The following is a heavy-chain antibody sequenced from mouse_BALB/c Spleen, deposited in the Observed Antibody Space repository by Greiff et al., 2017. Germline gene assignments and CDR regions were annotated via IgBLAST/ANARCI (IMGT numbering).Heavy chain of an antibody. J-gene: IGHJ2*01. D-gene: IGHD3-3*01. CDR3: ARRGTEPPFDY. V-gene: IGHV5-17*02. CDR2: ISSGSSTI. CDR1: GFTFSSFG. Sequence: EVQGVESGGGLVQPGGSRKLSCAASGFTFSSFGMHWVRQAPEKGLEWVAYISSGSSTIYYADTVKGRFTISRDNPKNTLFLQMTSLRSEDTAMYYCARRGTEPPFDYWGQGTTLTVSS.